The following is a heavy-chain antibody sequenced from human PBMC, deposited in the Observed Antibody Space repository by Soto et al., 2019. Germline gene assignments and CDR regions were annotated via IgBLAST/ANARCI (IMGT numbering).Heavy chain of an antibody. CDR1: GFMFSDYA. CDR3: CHFDY. J-gene: IGHJ4*02. D-gene: IGHD3-9*01. Sequence: GGSLRLSCAGFGFMFSDYAMDWVRQAPGKGLEWVSYFSRTDNTVQYADSVKGRFIISRDNVANSLYLQMHSLTAEDTAILTGCHFDYWGQGTLVTVSS. V-gene: IGHV3-48*03. CDR2: FSRTDNTV.